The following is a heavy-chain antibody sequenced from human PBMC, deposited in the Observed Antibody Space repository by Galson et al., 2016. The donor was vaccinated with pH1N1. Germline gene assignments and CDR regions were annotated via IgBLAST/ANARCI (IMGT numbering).Heavy chain of an antibody. Sequence: SLRLSCAASEFTFSSYGMRWVRQAPGKGLEWVALISYDGTNKYYGDSVKGRCSISRDNSKNTLYLQMNSLRAEATAVYYCAKDDYPLIIGLRRAWGMNVWGQGTTVSVSS. D-gene: IGHD3-16*01. V-gene: IGHV3-30*18. CDR2: ISYDGTNK. CDR3: AKDDYPLIIGLRRAWGMNV. J-gene: IGHJ6*02. CDR1: EFTFSSYG.